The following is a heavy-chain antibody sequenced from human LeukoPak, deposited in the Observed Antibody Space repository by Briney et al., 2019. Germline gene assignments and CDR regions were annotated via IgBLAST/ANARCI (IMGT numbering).Heavy chain of an antibody. Sequence: PGGSLRLSCAASGFTFSSYAMSWVRQAPGKGLEWVSAISGSGGSTYYADSVKGRFTISRDNSKNTLYLQMNSLRAEGTAVYYCAKRAYCSGGSCYSPGEYYYYAMDVWGQGTTVTVSS. CDR2: ISGSGGST. CDR3: AKRAYCSGGSCYSPGEYYYYAMDV. CDR1: GFTFSSYA. V-gene: IGHV3-23*01. D-gene: IGHD2-15*01. J-gene: IGHJ6*02.